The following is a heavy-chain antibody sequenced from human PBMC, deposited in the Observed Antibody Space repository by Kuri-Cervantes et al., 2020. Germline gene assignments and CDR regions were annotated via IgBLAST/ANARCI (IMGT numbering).Heavy chain of an antibody. J-gene: IGHJ4*02. CDR2: LYSGGST. Sequence: GESLKISCAASGFTFSSYAMSWVRQDPGKGLQCVAVLYSGGSTYYRDSVKGRFTISRDNSKNTVYLQMNSLTTEDTAMYYCARGHYGDYILNWGQGTLVTVSS. CDR3: ARGHYGDYILN. D-gene: IGHD4-17*01. CDR1: GFTFSSYA. V-gene: IGHV3-53*05.